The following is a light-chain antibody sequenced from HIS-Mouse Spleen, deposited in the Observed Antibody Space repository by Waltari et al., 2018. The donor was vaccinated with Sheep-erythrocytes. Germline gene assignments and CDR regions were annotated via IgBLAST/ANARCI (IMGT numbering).Light chain of an antibody. CDR3: QQYGSSPPLFT. V-gene: IGKV3-20*01. CDR1: QSVSSSY. CDR2: GAS. Sequence: EIVLTQSPGTLSFPPGERATPPGRARQSVSSSYLAWYQQKPGQAPRLLIYGASSRATGIPDRFSGSGSGTDFTLTISRLEPEDFAVYYCQQYGSSPPLFTFGPGTKVDIK. J-gene: IGKJ3*01.